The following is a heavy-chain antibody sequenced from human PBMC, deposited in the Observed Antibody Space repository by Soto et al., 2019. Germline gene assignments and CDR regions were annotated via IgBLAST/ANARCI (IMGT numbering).Heavy chain of an antibody. CDR2: IYYNGST. J-gene: IGHJ5*02. V-gene: IGHV4-61*01. CDR1: GGSVSSGSYY. D-gene: IGHD3-3*01. Sequence: SETLSLTCTVSGGSVSSGSYYRCWIQQPPGKGLEWSWYIYYNGSTNYDPSLKSRVTISVDTSKNQFSLKLSSVTAADTAVYYCAREGRAGYYDFWSGYYPSWFDPWGQGTLVTVSS. CDR3: AREGRAGYYDFWSGYYPSWFDP.